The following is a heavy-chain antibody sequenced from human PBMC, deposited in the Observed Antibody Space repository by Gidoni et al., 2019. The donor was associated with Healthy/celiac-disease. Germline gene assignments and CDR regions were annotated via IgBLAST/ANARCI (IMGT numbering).Heavy chain of an antibody. CDR1: GCSVSSGSYY. CDR2: IYYSGST. D-gene: IGHD3-3*01. V-gene: IGHV4-61*01. J-gene: IGHJ6*02. Sequence: QVQLQESGPGLVKPSETLSLTCTVSGCSVSSGSYYWSWIRQPPGKGLEWIGYIYYSGSTNYNPSLKSRVTISVDTSKNQFSLKLSSVTAADTAVYYCARGRYDFWSGYPYYYGMDVWGQGTTVTVSS. CDR3: ARGRYDFWSGYPYYYGMDV.